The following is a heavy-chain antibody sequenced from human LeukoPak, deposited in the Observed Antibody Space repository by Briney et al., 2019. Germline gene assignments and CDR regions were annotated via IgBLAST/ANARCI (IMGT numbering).Heavy chain of an antibody. V-gene: IGHV3-74*01. CDR1: GFTFSSYW. Sequence: GGSLGLSCAASGFTFSSYWLHWVRQAPGKGLVWVSRINTDGSATNYADSVKGRFTISRDNAKNTVHLQMNSLRAEDTAVYYCARGGDGIAAPGPWGQGTLVTVSS. D-gene: IGHD6-13*01. CDR2: INTDGSAT. CDR3: ARGGDGIAAPGP. J-gene: IGHJ5*02.